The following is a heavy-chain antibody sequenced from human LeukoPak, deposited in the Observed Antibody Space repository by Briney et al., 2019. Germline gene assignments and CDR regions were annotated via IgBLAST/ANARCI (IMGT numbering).Heavy chain of an antibody. CDR2: INWNGGST. D-gene: IGHD4-17*01. J-gene: IGHJ6*03. V-gene: IGHV3-20*04. CDR3: AREGYGDYYHYYYYYMDV. CDR1: GFTFDDYG. Sequence: GGSLRLSCAASGFTFDDYGMSWVRQAPGKGLEWVSGINWNGGSTGYADSVKGRFTISRDNAKNSLYLQMNSLRAEDTALYYCAREGYGDYYHYYYYYMDVWGKGTTVTVSS.